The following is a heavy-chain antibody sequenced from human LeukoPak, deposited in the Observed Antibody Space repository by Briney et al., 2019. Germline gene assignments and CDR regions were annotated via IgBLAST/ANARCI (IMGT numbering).Heavy chain of an antibody. CDR3: ASSGYCSSTSCYLLSY. CDR1: GGSISSYY. Sequence: SETLSLTCTVSGGSISSYYWSWIRQPPGKGLEWIGYIYYSGSTNYNPSLKSRVTISVDTSKNQFSLKLSSVTAADTAVYYYASSGYCSSTSCYLLSYWGQGTLVTVSS. D-gene: IGHD2-2*01. CDR2: IYYSGST. V-gene: IGHV4-59*01. J-gene: IGHJ4*02.